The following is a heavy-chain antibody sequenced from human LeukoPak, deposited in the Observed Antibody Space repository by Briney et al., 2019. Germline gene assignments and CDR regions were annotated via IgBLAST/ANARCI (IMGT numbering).Heavy chain of an antibody. CDR1: GFTFSRYW. CDR3: ARRRVCTSCYHRGIWFDP. D-gene: IGHD2-2*01. CDR2: LNADDKTT. J-gene: IGHJ5*02. V-gene: IGHV3-74*01. Sequence: GGSLRLSCAASGFTFSRYWLHWVRQPPGKGLVWLSRLNADDKTTSYADSVKGRFTISRDNAKNSLYLQMNSLRAEDTAVYYCARRRVCTSCYHRGIWFDPWGQGTLVSVSS.